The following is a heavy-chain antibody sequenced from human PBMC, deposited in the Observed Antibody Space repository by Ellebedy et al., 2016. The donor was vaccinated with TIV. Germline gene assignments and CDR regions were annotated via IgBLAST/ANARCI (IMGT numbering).Heavy chain of an antibody. CDR2: FDPEDGET. CDR3: ATPRPSSWYFDDFDY. D-gene: IGHD6-13*01. Sequence: ASVKVSXXVSGYTLTELSLHWVRQAHGKGLEGRGGFDPEDGETIYAQKFQGRVTMTEDTSTDTAYMELSSLRSEDTAVYYCATPRPSSWYFDDFDYWGQGTLVTVSS. CDR1: GYTLTELS. V-gene: IGHV1-24*01. J-gene: IGHJ4*02.